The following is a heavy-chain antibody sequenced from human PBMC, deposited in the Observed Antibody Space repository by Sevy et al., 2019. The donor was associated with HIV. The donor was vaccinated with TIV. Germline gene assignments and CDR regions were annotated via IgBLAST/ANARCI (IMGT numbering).Heavy chain of an antibody. Sequence: GGSLRLSCAASGFTFRSFSMHWVRQAPGKWLEWVTTVSYDGSNTYDADSVKGRLAVFTDNSRNLLNLQMNNLRPEDTAVYYCALERLSSDVAEYFQNWGQGTPVTVSS. J-gene: IGHJ1*01. CDR2: VSYDGSNT. CDR1: GFTFRSFS. V-gene: IGHV3-30*09. D-gene: IGHD1-1*01. CDR3: ALERLSSDVAEYFQN.